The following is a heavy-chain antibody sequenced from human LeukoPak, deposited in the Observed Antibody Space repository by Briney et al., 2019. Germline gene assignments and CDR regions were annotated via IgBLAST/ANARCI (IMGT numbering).Heavy chain of an antibody. CDR1: GDSFTTYW. V-gene: IGHV5-51*01. Sequence: GESLKISCKGSGDSFTTYWIGWVRQMPGKGLEWMGIIFPGDSDTIYSPSFQGQVTISADKSINTAYLQWSSLKASDTAMYFCATSESQTKFDYWGQGTQVIVSS. J-gene: IGHJ4*02. CDR2: IFPGDSDT. D-gene: IGHD1/OR15-1a*01. CDR3: ATSESQTKFDY.